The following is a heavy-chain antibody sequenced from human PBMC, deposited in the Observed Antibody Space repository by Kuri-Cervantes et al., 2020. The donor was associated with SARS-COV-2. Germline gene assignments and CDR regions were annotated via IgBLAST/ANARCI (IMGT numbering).Heavy chain of an antibody. CDR2: IYNSGST. D-gene: IGHD3-3*01. CDR1: GGSVSSGSYY. J-gene: IGHJ5*02. CDR3: ARGIKIFGVVMELGWFDP. V-gene: IGHV4-61*01. Sequence: SETLSLTCTVSGGSVSSGSYYWSWIRQPPGKGLEWIGYIYNSGSTNYNPSLKSRVTISVDTSKNQFSLKLSSVTAADTAVYYCARGIKIFGVVMELGWFDPWGQGTLVTVSS.